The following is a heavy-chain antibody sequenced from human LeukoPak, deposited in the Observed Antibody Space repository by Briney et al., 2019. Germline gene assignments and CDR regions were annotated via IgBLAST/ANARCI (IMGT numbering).Heavy chain of an antibody. J-gene: IGHJ4*02. V-gene: IGHV4-30-4*01. Sequence: SQTLSLTCTVSGGSISSGDYYWSWMRQPPGKGLEWIGYIYYSGSTYYNPSLKSRVTISVDTSKNQFSLKLSSVTAADTAVYYCARTLTGDSHYFDYWGQGTLVSVSS. CDR2: IYYSGST. D-gene: IGHD7-27*01. CDR3: ARTLTGDSHYFDY. CDR1: GGSISSGDYY.